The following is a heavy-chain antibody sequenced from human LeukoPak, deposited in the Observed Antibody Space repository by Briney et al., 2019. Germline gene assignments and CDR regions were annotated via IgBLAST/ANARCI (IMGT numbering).Heavy chain of an antibody. Sequence: SSETLSLTCTVSGGSISGYYWSCIRQHPGKGLEWIGYIYYSGSTYYNPSLKSRVTISVDTSKNQFSLKLSSVTAADTAVYYCARGSPADYSNDIWGQGTLVTVSS. J-gene: IGHJ4*02. CDR1: GGSISGYY. V-gene: IGHV4-31*03. CDR2: IYYSGST. D-gene: IGHD4-11*01. CDR3: ARGSPADYSNDI.